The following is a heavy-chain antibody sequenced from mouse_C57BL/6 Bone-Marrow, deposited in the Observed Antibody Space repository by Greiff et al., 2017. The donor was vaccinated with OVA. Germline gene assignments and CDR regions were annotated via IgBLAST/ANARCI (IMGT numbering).Heavy chain of an antibody. V-gene: IGHV1-69*01. J-gene: IGHJ4*01. D-gene: IGHD3-2*01. CDR1: GYTFTSYW. CDR2: IDPSDSYT. CDR3: ARDSPRDYAMDY. Sequence: QVQLQQPGAELVMPGASVKLSCKASGYTFTSYWMHWVKQRPGQGLEWIGEIDPSDSYTNYNQKFKGKSTLTVDKSSSTAYMQLSSLTSEDSVVYYCARDSPRDYAMDYWGQGTSVTVSS.